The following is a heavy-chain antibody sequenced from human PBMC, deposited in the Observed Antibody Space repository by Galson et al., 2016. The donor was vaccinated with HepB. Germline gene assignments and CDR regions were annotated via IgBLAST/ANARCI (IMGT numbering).Heavy chain of an antibody. CDR2: IYYSGST. CDR1: GGSVSSGSYY. D-gene: IGHD4-17*01. V-gene: IGHV4-61*01. Sequence: ETLSLTCSVSGGSVSSGSYYWSWIRQPPGKGLEWIGCIYYSGSTKYNPSLKSRVTISVDTSKKQFSLKLSSVTAADTAVYYCARAEGYGDPDAALDIWGQGTMVTVSS. J-gene: IGHJ3*02. CDR3: ARAEGYGDPDAALDI.